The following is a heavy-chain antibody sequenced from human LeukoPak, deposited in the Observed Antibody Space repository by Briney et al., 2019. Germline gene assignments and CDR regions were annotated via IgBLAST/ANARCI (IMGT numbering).Heavy chain of an antibody. CDR1: GGSISSYY. Sequence: SETLSLTCTVSGGSISSYYWSWIRQPPGKGLEWIGYIYYSGSTNYNPSLKSRVTISVDTSKNQFSLKLSSVTAADTAVYYCARDGAYGSGRETADYWGQGTLVTVSS. V-gene: IGHV4-59*12. J-gene: IGHJ4*02. CDR3: ARDGAYGSGRETADY. D-gene: IGHD3-10*01. CDR2: IYYSGST.